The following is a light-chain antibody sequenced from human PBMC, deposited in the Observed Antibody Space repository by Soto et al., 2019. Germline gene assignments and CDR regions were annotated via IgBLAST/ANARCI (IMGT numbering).Light chain of an antibody. CDR2: GNT. J-gene: IGLJ2*01. V-gene: IGLV1-40*01. CDR1: SSNIGAGYD. Sequence: QSVLTQPPSVSGAPGQRVTISCTGSSSNIGAGYDVHWYQQLPGRAPKLLIYGNTNRPSGVTDRFSGSKSGTSASLAITGLAAEDEAYYYCLSFDSSLRVVFGGGTKVTVL. CDR3: LSFDSSLRVV.